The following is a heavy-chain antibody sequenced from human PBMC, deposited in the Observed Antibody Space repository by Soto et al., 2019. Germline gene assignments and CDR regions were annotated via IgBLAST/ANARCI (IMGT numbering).Heavy chain of an antibody. CDR3: ARGDYNLTPTFDY. V-gene: IGHV4-39*07. CDR1: GGSISSSSYY. D-gene: IGHD4-17*01. Sequence: SETLSLTCTVSGGSISSSSYYWGWIRQPPGKGLEWIGSIYYSGSTYYNPSLKSRVTISVDTSKNQFSLKLSSVTAADTAVYYCARGDYNLTPTFDYWGQGTLVTVSS. J-gene: IGHJ4*02. CDR2: IYYSGST.